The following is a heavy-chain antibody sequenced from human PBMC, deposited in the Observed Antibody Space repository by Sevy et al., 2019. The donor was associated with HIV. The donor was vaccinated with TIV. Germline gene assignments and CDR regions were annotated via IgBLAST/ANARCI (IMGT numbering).Heavy chain of an antibody. V-gene: IGHV1-24*01. CDR1: GYTLTKLS. Sequence: ASVKVSCKVSGYTLTKLSMHWVRQAPGKGLEWMGGFDPEDGETIYPQKFQGRVTMTKDTSTDTAYMELSSLRSEDTAVYYCATPKYVGYDYESLDIWGQGTMVTVSS. CDR2: FDPEDGET. J-gene: IGHJ3*02. CDR3: ATPKYVGYDYESLDI. D-gene: IGHD5-12*01.